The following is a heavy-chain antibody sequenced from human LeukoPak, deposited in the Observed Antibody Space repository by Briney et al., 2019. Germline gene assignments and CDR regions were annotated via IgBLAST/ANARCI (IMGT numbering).Heavy chain of an antibody. V-gene: IGHV3-21*04. Sequence: GGSLRLSCAASGFTFSRYSMNWVRQAPGKGLEWVSSISSGSSFMYYADSVKGRFTISRDDPHNTLYLQMNSLRAEDTAVYFCARGGVDYYGSGTYYLMYYFDYWGQGALVTVSS. CDR3: ARGGVDYYGSGTYYLMYYFDY. D-gene: IGHD3-10*01. CDR1: GFTFSRYS. CDR2: ISSGSSFM. J-gene: IGHJ4*02.